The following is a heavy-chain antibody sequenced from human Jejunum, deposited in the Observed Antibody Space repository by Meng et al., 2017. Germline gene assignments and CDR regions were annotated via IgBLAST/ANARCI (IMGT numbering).Heavy chain of an antibody. CDR1: GGSISRGFYY. Sequence: SETLSLTCTVSGGSISRGFYYWNWIRQHPGKGLEWIGYISYSGSTYYHPTLKSRVTISLDTSKTQFSLYLSSVTAADTAGDYCARDRFSSGSSNWFDPWGQGTLVTVSS. D-gene: IGHD3-10*01. CDR2: ISYSGST. V-gene: IGHV4-31*03. J-gene: IGHJ5*02. CDR3: ARDRFSSGSSNWFDP.